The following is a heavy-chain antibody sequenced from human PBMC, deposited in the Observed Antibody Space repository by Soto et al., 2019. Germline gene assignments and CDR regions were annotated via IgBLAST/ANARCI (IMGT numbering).Heavy chain of an antibody. Sequence: PSETLSLTCTVSGGSISSDNFFWSWIRQPPGEGLEWIGYIYYRGSTYYNPSLESRLTLLVDTSKNQFSLKLRSVTAADTAVYYCARLYYYDSREFAFDIWGQGTMVTVSS. V-gene: IGHV4-30-4*01. D-gene: IGHD3-22*01. CDR2: IYYRGST. CDR3: ARLYYYDSREFAFDI. CDR1: GGSISSDNFF. J-gene: IGHJ3*02.